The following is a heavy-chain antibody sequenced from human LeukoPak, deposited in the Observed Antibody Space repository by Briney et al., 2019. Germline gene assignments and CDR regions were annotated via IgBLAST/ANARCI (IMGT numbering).Heavy chain of an antibody. D-gene: IGHD3-22*01. J-gene: IGHJ3*02. V-gene: IGHV1-2*06. CDR1: GYTFTGYY. CDR3: ARARGYYDSSGYAFDI. CDR2: INPNSGGT. Sequence: ASVKVSCKASGYTFTGYYMHWVRQAPGQGLEWMGRINPNSGGTNYAQKFQGRVTMTRETSISTAYMELSRLRSDDTAVYYCARARGYYDSSGYAFDIWGQGTMVTVSS.